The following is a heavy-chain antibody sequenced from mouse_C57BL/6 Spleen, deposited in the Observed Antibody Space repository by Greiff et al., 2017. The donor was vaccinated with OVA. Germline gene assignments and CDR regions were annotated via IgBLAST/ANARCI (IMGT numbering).Heavy chain of an antibody. Sequence: EVQLQQSGAELVKPGASVKLSCTASGFNIKDYYMHWVKQRTEQGLEWIGRIDPEDGDTKYAPKFQGKATITADTSSNTAYLQLSSLTSEDTAVYYCILTGTRYFDYWGQGTTLTVSS. CDR1: GFNIKDYY. D-gene: IGHD4-1*01. V-gene: IGHV14-2*01. CDR3: ILTGTRYFDY. CDR2: IDPEDGDT. J-gene: IGHJ2*01.